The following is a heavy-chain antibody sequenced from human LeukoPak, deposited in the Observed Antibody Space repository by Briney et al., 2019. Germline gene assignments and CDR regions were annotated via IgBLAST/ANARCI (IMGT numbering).Heavy chain of an antibody. CDR1: GFTFSDYN. D-gene: IGHD3-10*01. CDR2: ISYDGSNK. V-gene: IGHV3-30*03. CDR3: ARDLMVVG. Sequence: GGSLRLSCAASGFTFSDYNMHWVRQAPGKGLEWVAVISYDGSNKYSADSVKGRFTISRDNSKNTLYLQMNSLRAEDTAVYYCARDLMVVGWGQGTLVTVSS. J-gene: IGHJ4*02.